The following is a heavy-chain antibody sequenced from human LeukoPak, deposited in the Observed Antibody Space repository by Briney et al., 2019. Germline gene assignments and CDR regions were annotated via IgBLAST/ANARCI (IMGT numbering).Heavy chain of an antibody. CDR3: ARHPYCSSTTCYGIDY. D-gene: IGHD2-2*01. J-gene: IGHJ4*02. CDR2: VTSNDYI. CDR1: GFTFSSYS. Sequence: PGGSLRLSCAASGFTFSSYSMNWVRQAPGKGLEWVSSVTSNDYIFYADSMKGRFTISRDNAKNSLFLQMNSLRADDTAVYYCARHPYCSSTTCYGIDYWDQGTLVAVSS. V-gene: IGHV3-21*01.